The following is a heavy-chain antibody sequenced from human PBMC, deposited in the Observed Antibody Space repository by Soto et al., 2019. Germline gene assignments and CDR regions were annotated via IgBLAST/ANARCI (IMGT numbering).Heavy chain of an antibody. Sequence: SETLSLTCTVSGSSISSGGYYWSWIRQHPGKGLEWIGYIYYSGSTYYNPSLKSRVTISVDTSKNQFSLKLSSVTAADTAVYYCAREALTGLGFLRPLVPDKRPYFDYWGQGTLVTVSS. J-gene: IGHJ4*02. V-gene: IGHV4-31*02. D-gene: IGHD2-15*01. CDR3: AREALTGLGFLRPLVPDKRPYFDY. CDR2: IYYSGST. CDR1: GSSISSGGYY.